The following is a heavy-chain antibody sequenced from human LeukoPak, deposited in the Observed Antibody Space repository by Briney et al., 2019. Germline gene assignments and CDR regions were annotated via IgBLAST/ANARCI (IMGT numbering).Heavy chain of an antibody. CDR1: GRSISSYY. D-gene: IGHD3-9*01. J-gene: IGHJ5*02. Sequence: SETLSLTCPLSGRSISSYYCSWIRQPAGKGLEWLGRIYTSGSTNYNPSLKSRVTMSVDTSKNQFSLKLNSVTAADTAVYYCARDYDVLTAYPPTQLFDPWGQGTLVTVSS. CDR3: ARDYDVLTAYPPTQLFDP. V-gene: IGHV4-4*07. CDR2: IYTSGST.